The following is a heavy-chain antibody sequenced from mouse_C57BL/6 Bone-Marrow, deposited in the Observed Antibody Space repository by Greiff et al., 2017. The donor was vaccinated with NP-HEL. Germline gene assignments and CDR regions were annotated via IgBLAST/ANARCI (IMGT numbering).Heavy chain of an antibody. Sequence: EVQLVESGGGLVKPGGSLKLSCAASGFTFSDYGMHWVRQAPEKGLEWVAYISSGSSTIYSADTVKGRFTISRDNAKNTLFLQMTSLRSEDTAMYYCAGVTGTWYFDVWGTGTTVTVSS. V-gene: IGHV5-17*01. D-gene: IGHD4-1*01. CDR3: AGVTGTWYFDV. J-gene: IGHJ1*03. CDR2: ISSGSSTI. CDR1: GFTFSDYG.